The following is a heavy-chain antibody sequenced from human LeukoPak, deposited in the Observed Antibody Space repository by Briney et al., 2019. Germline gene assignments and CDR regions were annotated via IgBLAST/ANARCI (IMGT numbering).Heavy chain of an antibody. CDR3: AKDRYDLGSPWTHEFDS. CDR1: GFTFSNYG. CDR2: IQYDGNKK. V-gene: IGHV3-30*02. J-gene: IGHJ4*02. D-gene: IGHD3-10*01. Sequence: PGGSLRLSCAASGFTFSNYGMHWVRQAPGKGLEWVAFIQYDGNKKYYADSVKGRFTISRDNSKNTLYLQMNSLRTEDTALYYCAKDRYDLGSPWTHEFDSWGQGTLVTVSS.